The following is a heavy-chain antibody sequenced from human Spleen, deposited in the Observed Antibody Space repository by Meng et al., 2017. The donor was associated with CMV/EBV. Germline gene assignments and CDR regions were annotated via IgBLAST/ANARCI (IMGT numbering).Heavy chain of an antibody. CDR2: IRYDGSNK. CDR1: GFTFSSYG. D-gene: IGHD7-27*01. V-gene: IGHV3-30*02. Sequence: GESLKISCAASGFTFSSYGMHWVRQAPGKGLEWVAFIRYDGSNKYYADSVKGRFTISRDNAKNSLYLQMNSLRAEDTAIYYCARDPRNWGWADAFDMWGQGTMVTVSS. CDR3: ARDPRNWGWADAFDM. J-gene: IGHJ3*02.